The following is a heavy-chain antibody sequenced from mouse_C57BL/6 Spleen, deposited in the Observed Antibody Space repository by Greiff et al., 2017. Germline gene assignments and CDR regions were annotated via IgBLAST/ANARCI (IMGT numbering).Heavy chain of an antibody. CDR1: GFTFSDYG. V-gene: IGHV5-17*01. J-gene: IGHJ2*01. D-gene: IGHD1-1*01. Sequence: EVQVVESGGGLVKPGGSLKLSCAASGFTFSDYGMHWVRQAPEKGLEWVAYISSGSSTIYYADTVKGRFTISRDNAKNTLFLQMTSLRSEDTAMDDCARAGHYYGSTFFDYWGQGTTLTVSS. CDR3: ARAGHYYGSTFFDY. CDR2: ISSGSSTI.